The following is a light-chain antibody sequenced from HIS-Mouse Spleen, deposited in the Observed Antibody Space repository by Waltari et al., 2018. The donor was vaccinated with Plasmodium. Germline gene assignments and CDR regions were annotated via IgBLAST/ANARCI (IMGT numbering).Light chain of an antibody. CDR1: TSNIGRNY. V-gene: IGLV1-47*01. Sequence: QSVLTQPPSASGTPGQRVTISCPVSTSNIGRNYVSWYQQLPGTAPKLLIYRNNQRPSGVPDRFSGSKSGTSASLAISGLRSEDEADYYCAAWDDSLSGWVFGGGTKLTVL. CDR3: AAWDDSLSGWV. J-gene: IGLJ3*02. CDR2: RNN.